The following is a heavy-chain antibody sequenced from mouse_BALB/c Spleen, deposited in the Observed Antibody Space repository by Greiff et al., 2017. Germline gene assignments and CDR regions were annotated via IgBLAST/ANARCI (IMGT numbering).Heavy chain of an antibody. Sequence: QVHVKQSGAELMKPGASVKISCKATGYTFSSSWIEWVKQRPGQGLEWIGYINPSTGYTEYNQKFKDKATLTADKSSSTAYMQLSSLTSEDSAVYYCARSAYDYEGAMDYWGQGTSVTVSS. V-gene: IGHV1S26*01. CDR1: GYTFSSSW. D-gene: IGHD2-4*01. CDR3: ARSAYDYEGAMDY. J-gene: IGHJ4*01. CDR2: INPSTGYT.